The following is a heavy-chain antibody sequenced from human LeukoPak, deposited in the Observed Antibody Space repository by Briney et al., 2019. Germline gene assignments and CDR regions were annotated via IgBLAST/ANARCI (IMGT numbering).Heavy chain of an antibody. Sequence: GGSLRLSCAASGFTFSDYAMTWVRQTPGKGLEWVSVISGGGDSTDYADSMKGRFTISRDNSKNTLYLQMNSLRAEDTALYYCAKLGCTGTFCYANYWGQGTLDTVSS. D-gene: IGHD2-2*01. V-gene: IGHV3-23*01. CDR2: ISGGGDST. J-gene: IGHJ4*02. CDR1: GFTFSDYA. CDR3: AKLGCTGTFCYANY.